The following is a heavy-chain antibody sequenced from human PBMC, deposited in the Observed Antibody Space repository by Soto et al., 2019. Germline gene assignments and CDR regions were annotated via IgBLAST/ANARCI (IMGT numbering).Heavy chain of an antibody. Sequence: QVQLQQWGAGLLKPSETLSLTCAVYGGSFSGYYWSWIRQPPGKGLEWIGEINHSGSTNYNPSLKSRVTISVDTSKNQFSLKLSSVTAADTAVYYCARGFRRTMVRGVIPFDYWGQGTLVTVSS. D-gene: IGHD3-10*01. CDR3: ARGFRRTMVRGVIPFDY. J-gene: IGHJ4*02. CDR1: GGSFSGYY. V-gene: IGHV4-34*01. CDR2: INHSGST.